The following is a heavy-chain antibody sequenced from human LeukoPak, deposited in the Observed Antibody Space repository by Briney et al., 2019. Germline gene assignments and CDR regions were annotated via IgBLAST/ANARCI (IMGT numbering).Heavy chain of an antibody. V-gene: IGHV3-15*01. D-gene: IGHD3-22*01. J-gene: IGHJ1*01. CDR1: GFTLNNAW. CDR3: TTDRYYDNSELQFQH. Sequence: GGSLRLSCAASGFTLNNAWMSWVRQAPGKGLEWLGRIRRETDGGTIDYAAPVKGRFTISRDDSRNTLYLQMDSLKIEDTAVYYCTTDRYYDNSELQFQHWGQGTLVTVSS. CDR2: IRRETDGGTI.